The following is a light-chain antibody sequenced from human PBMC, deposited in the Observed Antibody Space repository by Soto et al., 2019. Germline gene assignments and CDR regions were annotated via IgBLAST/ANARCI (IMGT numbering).Light chain of an antibody. V-gene: IGLV2-23*03. Sequence: QSALTQPASVSGSPGQSITISCTGSSSDVGSYNIVSWYQQYPGKAPKLMIFEGNKRPSGVSNRFSASKSGNTASLTISGLQAEDEADYYCWSYAGRRTFEVFGGGTKLTVL. CDR3: WSYAGRRTFEV. CDR1: SSDVGSYNI. CDR2: EGN. J-gene: IGLJ2*01.